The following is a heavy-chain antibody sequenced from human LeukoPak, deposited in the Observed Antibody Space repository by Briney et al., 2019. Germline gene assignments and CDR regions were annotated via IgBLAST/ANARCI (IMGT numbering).Heavy chain of an antibody. V-gene: IGHV1-18*01. CDR1: GYTFNSYG. D-gene: IGHD2-15*01. Sequence: GASVKVSCKASGYTFNSYGISWVRQAPGQGLEWMGWISAYTNFAQKLQGRITMTTDTSTSTAYMELRSLRSDDTAVYYCVRSGYCYGGTCHSGAFDIWGQGTVVTVSS. J-gene: IGHJ3*02. CDR3: VRSGYCYGGTCHSGAFDI. CDR2: ISAYT.